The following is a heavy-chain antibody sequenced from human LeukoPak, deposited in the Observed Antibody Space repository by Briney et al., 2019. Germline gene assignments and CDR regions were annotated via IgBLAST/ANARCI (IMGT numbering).Heavy chain of an antibody. CDR3: ARVLSSGYYLGY. CDR2: INPNSGGT. Sequence: ASVKVSCKASGYTFTGYYMHWVRQAPGQGLEWMGWINPNSGGTNYAQKFQGRVTMTRNTSISTAYMELSSLRSEDTAVYYCARVLSSGYYLGYWGQGTLVTVSS. CDR1: GYTFTGYY. V-gene: IGHV1-2*02. D-gene: IGHD3-22*01. J-gene: IGHJ4*02.